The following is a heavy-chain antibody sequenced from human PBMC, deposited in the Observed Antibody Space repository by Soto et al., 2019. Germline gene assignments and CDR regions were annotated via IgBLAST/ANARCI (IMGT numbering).Heavy chain of an antibody. CDR2: ISSSSSYI. D-gene: IGHD3-16*02. J-gene: IGHJ4*02. CDR3: ARDMITFGGVIAVFDY. Sequence: GGSLRLSCAASGFTFSSYSMNWVRQAPGKGLEWVSSISSSSSYIYYADSVKGRFTISRDNAKNSLYLQMNSLRAEDTAVYYCARDMITFGGVIAVFDYWGQGTLVTVSS. CDR1: GFTFSSYS. V-gene: IGHV3-21*01.